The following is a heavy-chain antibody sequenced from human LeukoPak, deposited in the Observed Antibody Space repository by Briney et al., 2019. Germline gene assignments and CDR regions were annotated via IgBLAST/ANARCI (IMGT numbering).Heavy chain of an antibody. V-gene: IGHV3-11*04. CDR1: GFNFNDYY. Sequence: GGSLRLSCAASGFNFNDYYMSWIRQAPGKGLEWVSYITTGRTLSYADSVKGRFTVSRDNAKNSLFLQMKSLRVEDTAVYYCARVVSSRSTVGFDPWGQGTLVTVSS. CDR3: ARVVSSRSTVGFDP. D-gene: IGHD5/OR15-5a*01. J-gene: IGHJ5*02. CDR2: ITTGRTL.